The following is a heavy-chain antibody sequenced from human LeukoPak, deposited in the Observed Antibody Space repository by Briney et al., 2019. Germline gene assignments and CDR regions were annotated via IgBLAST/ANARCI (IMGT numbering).Heavy chain of an antibody. CDR2: IKKRSDGGTT. CDR3: TRDWYHAFDF. CDR1: GFTFNNAW. J-gene: IGHJ3*01. Sequence: GGSLRLSCAASGFTFNNAWMNWVRQAPGKGLEWVGRIKKRSDGGTTDYAAPVKDRFIISRDDSQDALYLQMNTLKTEDTAVYYCTRDWYHAFDFWGQGTVVTVSS. D-gene: IGHD3-9*01. V-gene: IGHV3-15*07.